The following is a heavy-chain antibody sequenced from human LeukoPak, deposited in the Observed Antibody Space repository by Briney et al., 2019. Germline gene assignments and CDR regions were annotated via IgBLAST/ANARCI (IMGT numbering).Heavy chain of an antibody. Sequence: GGSLRLSCAASGFTFDDYGMSWVRQAPGKGLEWVSGINWNGGSTGYADSVKGRLPISRDNAKNSLYLQMNSLRAEDTALYYCARGQLASYYYYYYYMDVWGKGTTVTVSS. CDR3: ARGQLASYYYYYYYMDV. V-gene: IGHV3-20*04. J-gene: IGHJ6*03. CDR1: GFTFDDYG. CDR2: INWNGGST. D-gene: IGHD6-13*01.